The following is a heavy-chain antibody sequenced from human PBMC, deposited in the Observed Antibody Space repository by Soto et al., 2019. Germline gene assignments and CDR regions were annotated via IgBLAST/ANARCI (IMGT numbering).Heavy chain of an antibody. CDR1: GFTVSSNY. Sequence: GGSLRLSCAASGFTVSSNYMSWVRQAPGKGLEWVSVIFSGGSTYYADSVKGRFTISGDNSKNTLYLQMNSLRAEDTAVYYCARAMVRGMDVWGQGTTVTVSS. D-gene: IGHD3-10*01. CDR2: IFSGGST. V-gene: IGHV3-66*01. CDR3: ARAMVRGMDV. J-gene: IGHJ6*02.